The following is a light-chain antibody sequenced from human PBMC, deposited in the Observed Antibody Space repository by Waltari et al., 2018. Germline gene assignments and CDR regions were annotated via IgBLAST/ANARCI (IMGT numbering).Light chain of an antibody. CDR1: SRDVGGYNY. J-gene: IGLJ3*02. CDR3: SLYTSSSTLV. V-gene: IGLV2-14*01. CDR2: EVS. Sequence: QSALTQSASVSGSPGQSITISCTGTSRDVGGYNYVSWYHQPPGKAPKLMIYEVSNRPSGVSNRFSGSKSGNTASLTISGLQAEDEADYYCSLYTSSSTLVFGGGTKLTVL.